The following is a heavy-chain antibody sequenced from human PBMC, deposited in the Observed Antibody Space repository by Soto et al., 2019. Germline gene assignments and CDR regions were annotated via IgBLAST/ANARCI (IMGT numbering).Heavy chain of an antibody. Sequence: ASVKVSCKASGYTFTGYYMHWVRQAPGQGLEWMGWINPNSGGTNYAQKFQGWVTMTTDTSTSTAYMELRSLRSDDTAVYYCARDLRVSGYINRVTDYWGQGTLVTVSS. CDR1: GYTFTGYY. CDR2: INPNSGGT. CDR3: ARDLRVSGYINRVTDY. V-gene: IGHV1-2*04. D-gene: IGHD3-3*01. J-gene: IGHJ4*02.